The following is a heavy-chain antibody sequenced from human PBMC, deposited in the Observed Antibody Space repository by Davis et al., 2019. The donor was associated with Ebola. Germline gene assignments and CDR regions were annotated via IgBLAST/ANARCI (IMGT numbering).Heavy chain of an antibody. V-gene: IGHV4-61*01. CDR3: ASTKLNGANYDFWSGWSS. D-gene: IGHD3-3*01. J-gene: IGHJ5*02. CDR1: GGSVSSGSYY. Sequence: GSLRLSCTVSGGSVSSGSYYWSWIRQPPGKGLEWIGYIYYSGSTNYNPSLKSRVTISVDTSKNQFSLKLSSVTAADTAVYYCASTKLNGANYDFWSGWSSWGQGTLVTVSS. CDR2: IYYSGST.